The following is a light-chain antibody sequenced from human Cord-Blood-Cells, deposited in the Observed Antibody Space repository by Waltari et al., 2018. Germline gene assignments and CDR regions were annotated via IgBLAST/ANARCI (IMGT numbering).Light chain of an antibody. V-gene: IGLV1-40*01. CDR2: GNS. J-gene: IGLJ1*01. CDR3: QSYDSSLSGYV. Sequence: QSVLTQPPSVSGAPGQRVTISCTGSSSNIGAGYDVHWYQQLPGTAPTLLISGNSNRPSGVPDRFSGSKSGTSASLAITGLQAEDEADYYCQSYDSSLSGYVFGTGTKVTVL. CDR1: SSNIGAGYD.